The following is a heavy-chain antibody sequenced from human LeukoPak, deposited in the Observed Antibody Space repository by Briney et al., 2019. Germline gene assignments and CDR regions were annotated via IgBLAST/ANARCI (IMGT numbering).Heavy chain of an antibody. J-gene: IGHJ6*03. D-gene: IGHD3-10*01. Sequence: PSETLSLTCTVSGYSISSGYYWGWIRQPPGKGLEWIGSIYHSGSTYYNPSLKSRVTISVDTSKNQFSLKLSSVTAADTAVYYCARGYGSGSLPYLLYYYYYYMDVWGKGTTVTVSS. V-gene: IGHV4-38-2*02. CDR3: ARGYGSGSLPYLLYYYYYYMDV. CDR1: GYSISSGYY. CDR2: IYHSGST.